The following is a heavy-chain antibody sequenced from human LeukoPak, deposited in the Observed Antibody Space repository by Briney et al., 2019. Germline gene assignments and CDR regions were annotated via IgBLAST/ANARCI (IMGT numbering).Heavy chain of an antibody. CDR3: AKVDYSNYIFDY. CDR2: ISGSGGST. Sequence: GGSLRLSCAASGFTFAGYVMNWVRQAPGKGLEWVSGISGSGGSTYYADSVKGRFNSSRDNSKSTLYLQMNSLRAEDTAVYYCAKVDYSNYIFDYWGQGTLVTVSS. D-gene: IGHD4-11*01. V-gene: IGHV3-23*01. CDR1: GFTFAGYV. J-gene: IGHJ4*02.